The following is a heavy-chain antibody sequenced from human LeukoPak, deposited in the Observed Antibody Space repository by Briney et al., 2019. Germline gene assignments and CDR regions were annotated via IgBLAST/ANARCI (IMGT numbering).Heavy chain of an antibody. V-gene: IGHV3-21*01. CDR3: ARDFSTYYDSSSFYGHSCFDY. J-gene: IGHJ4*02. CDR2: VISSSYYI. Sequence: PGGSLRLSCLGSGFTFSSHDMDWGRQAPGKGLEWVSSVISSSYYIYYADSVKGRFTISRDNAQSSLYLQLHSLRAEDTAVYDRARDFSTYYDSSSFYGHSCFDYWGQGILVTVSS. CDR1: GFTFSSHD. D-gene: IGHD3-22*01.